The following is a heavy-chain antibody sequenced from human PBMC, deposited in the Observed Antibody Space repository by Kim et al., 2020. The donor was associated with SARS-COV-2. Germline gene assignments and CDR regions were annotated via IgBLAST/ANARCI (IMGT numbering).Heavy chain of an antibody. CDR2: IYYSGST. V-gene: IGHV4-39*01. D-gene: IGHD3-3*01. J-gene: IGHJ5*02. CDR3: ARPYAYYDFWSGYYAAGWFDP. Sequence: SETLSLTCTVSGGSISSSSYYWGWIRQPPGKGLEWIGSIYYSGSTYYNPSLKSRVTISVDTSKNQFSLKLSSVTAADTAVYYCARPYAYYDFWSGYYAAGWFDPWGQGTLVTVSS. CDR1: GGSISSSSYY.